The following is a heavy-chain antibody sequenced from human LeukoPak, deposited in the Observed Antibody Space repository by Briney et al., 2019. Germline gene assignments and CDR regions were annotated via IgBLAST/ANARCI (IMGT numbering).Heavy chain of an antibody. CDR2: IIPIFGTA. V-gene: IGHV1-69*05. CDR3: ARVYCSSTSCYRHFDY. D-gene: IGHD2-2*01. CDR1: GGTFISYA. Sequence: SVKVSCKASGGTFISYAISRVRQAPGQGLEWMGGIIPIFGTANYAQKFQGRVTITTDESTSTAYMELSSLRSEDTAVYYCARVYCSSTSCYRHFDYWGQGTLVTVSS. J-gene: IGHJ4*02.